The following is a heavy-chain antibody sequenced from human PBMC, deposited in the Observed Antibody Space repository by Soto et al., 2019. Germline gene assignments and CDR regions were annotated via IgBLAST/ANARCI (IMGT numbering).Heavy chain of an antibody. J-gene: IGHJ5*02. CDR3: ARVTRTKILWPWFDP. D-gene: IGHD3-10*01. CDR2: IYYSGST. Sequence: SETLSLTCTVSGGSISSYYWSWIRQPPGKGLEWIGYIYYSGSTNYNPSLKSRVTISVDTSKNQFSLKLSSVTAADTAVYYCARVTRTKILWPWFDPWGQGTLVTVSS. V-gene: IGHV4-59*01. CDR1: GGSISSYY.